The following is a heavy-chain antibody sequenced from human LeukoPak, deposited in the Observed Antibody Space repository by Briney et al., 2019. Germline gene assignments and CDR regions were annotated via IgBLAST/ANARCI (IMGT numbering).Heavy chain of an antibody. D-gene: IGHD2-2*01. CDR2: INHSGST. CDR3: ASVLVVPAATPGDYYYMDV. J-gene: IGHJ6*03. Sequence: SETLSLTCAVYGGSFSGYYWSWIRQPPGKGLEWIGEINHSGSTNYNPSLKSRVTISVDTSKNQFSLKLSSVTAADTAVYYCASVLVVPAATPGDYYYMDVWGKGTTVTVSS. CDR1: GGSFSGYY. V-gene: IGHV4-34*01.